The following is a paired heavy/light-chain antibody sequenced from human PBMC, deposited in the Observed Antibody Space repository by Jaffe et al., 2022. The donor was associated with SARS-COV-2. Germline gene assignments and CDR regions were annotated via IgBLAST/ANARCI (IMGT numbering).Heavy chain of an antibody. CDR3: AKRSEFDAGPFDQ. V-gene: IGHV3-23*01. J-gene: IGHJ4*02. CDR2: ISASGGST. CDR1: GLTFSTYG. Sequence: EVQLLESGGGLVQPGGSLRLSCAASGLTFSTYGMNWVRQTPGKGLEWVSAISASGGSTYYADSVKGRFTISRDNSKNTLYLQMNSLRADDTAVYYCAKRSEFDAGPFDQWGQGTLVSVSS. D-gene: IGHD3-3*01.
Light chain of an antibody. CDR1: QSVSSY. CDR2: DSS. J-gene: IGKJ4*01. CDR3: QQRSNWPLT. V-gene: IGKV3-11*01. Sequence: EIVLTQSPATLSLSPGERATLSCRASQSVSSYLAWYQQKPGQAPRVLMYDSSNRATGIPARFSGSGSGTDFTLTISSLEPEDFAVYYCQQRSNWPLTFGGGTKVEIK.